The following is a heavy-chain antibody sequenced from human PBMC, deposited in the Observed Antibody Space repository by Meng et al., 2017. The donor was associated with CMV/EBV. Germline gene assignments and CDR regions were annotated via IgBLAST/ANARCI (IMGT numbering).Heavy chain of an antibody. Sequence: GESLKISCAASGFTFSNAWMSWVRQAPGQGLEWVGRIKSKTDGGTTDYAAPVKGRFTISRDDSKNTLYLQMNSLKTEDTAVYYCTTGGDYDFWDFDYWGQGTLVTVSS. CDR1: GFTFSNAW. CDR2: IKSKTDGGTT. J-gene: IGHJ4*02. CDR3: TTGGDYDFWDFDY. D-gene: IGHD3-3*01. V-gene: IGHV3-15*01.